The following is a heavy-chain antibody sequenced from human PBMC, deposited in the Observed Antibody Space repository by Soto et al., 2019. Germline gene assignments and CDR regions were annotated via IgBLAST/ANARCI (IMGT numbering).Heavy chain of an antibody. D-gene: IGHD5-12*01. J-gene: IGHJ4*02. CDR2: ISYDGSNK. V-gene: IGHV3-30-3*01. CDR3: ARDRGYSGYDSGDH. Sequence: PGGSLRLSCVASGFTFSSYAMHWVRQAPGKGLEWVAVISYDGSNKYHADSVKGRFTISRDNSKNTLYVQMDSLGAEDTAVYYCARDRGYSGYDSGDHWGQGTLVTVSS. CDR1: GFTFSSYA.